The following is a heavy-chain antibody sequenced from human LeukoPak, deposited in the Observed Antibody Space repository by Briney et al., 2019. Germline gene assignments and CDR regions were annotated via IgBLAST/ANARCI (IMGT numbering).Heavy chain of an antibody. V-gene: IGHV3-21*01. CDR3: ARGTVRGVSDY. D-gene: IGHD3-10*01. J-gene: IGHJ4*02. CDR1: GFTFSSYS. Sequence: GGSLRLSCAASGFTFSSYSMNWVRQAPGKGLEWVSSISSSSSYIYYADSVKGRFTISRDNAKNSLYLQMNSLRAEDTAVYYCARGTVRGVSDYWGQGTLVTVSS. CDR2: ISSSSSYI.